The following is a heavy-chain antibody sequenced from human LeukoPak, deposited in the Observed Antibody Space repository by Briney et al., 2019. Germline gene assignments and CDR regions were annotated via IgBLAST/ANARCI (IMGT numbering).Heavy chain of an antibody. CDR1: GYAFIHYA. Sequence: ASVTVSCQASGYAFIHYAINWVRQAPGQGLGWMGWINTNTGNPTYAQGFTGRFVFSLDTSVSPTYLQISSLKAENTAVYYCARDPWDDFVVPGDHWGQGTLVTVSS. V-gene: IGHV7-4-1*02. CDR3: ARDPWDDFVVPGDH. J-gene: IGHJ4*02. CDR2: INTNTGNP. D-gene: IGHD2-2*01.